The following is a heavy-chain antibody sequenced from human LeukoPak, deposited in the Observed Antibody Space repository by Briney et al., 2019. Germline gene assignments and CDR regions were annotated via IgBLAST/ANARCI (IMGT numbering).Heavy chain of an antibody. CDR2: IYYSGST. V-gene: IGHV4-31*03. D-gene: IGHD2-2*01. J-gene: IGHJ5*02. Sequence: SETLSLTCTVYGGSISSGGYYWSWIRQHPGKGLGWIGYIYYSGSTYYNPSLKSRVTISVDTSKNQFSLKLSSVTAADTAVYYCARVRTYCSSTSCRNWFDPWGQGTLVTVSS. CDR3: ARVRTYCSSTSCRNWFDP. CDR1: GGSISSGGYY.